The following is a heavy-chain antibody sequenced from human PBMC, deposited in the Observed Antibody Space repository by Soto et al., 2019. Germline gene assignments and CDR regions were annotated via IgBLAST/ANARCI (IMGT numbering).Heavy chain of an antibody. D-gene: IGHD3-16*01. V-gene: IGHV3-21*01. CDR2: ISSSSSYI. J-gene: IGHJ4*02. CDR3: ARVSPFMITFGGVTFPLDY. CDR1: GFTFSSYS. Sequence: GGSLRLSCAASGFTFSSYSMNWVRQAPGKGLEWVSSISSSSSYIYYADSVKGRFTISRDNAKNSLYLQMNSLRAEDTAVYYSARVSPFMITFGGVTFPLDYWGQGTLVTVSS.